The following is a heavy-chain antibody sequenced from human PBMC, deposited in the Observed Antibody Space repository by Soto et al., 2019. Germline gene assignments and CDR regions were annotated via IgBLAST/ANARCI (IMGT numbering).Heavy chain of an antibody. Sequence: GGSLRLSCAASGFTFSDYYMSWIRQAPGKGLEWVSYISSSGSTIYYADSVKGRFTISRDNAKNSLYLQMNSLRAEDTAVYYCARDSDILATIAWFDPWGQGTLVTVSS. CDR3: ARDSDILATIAWFDP. J-gene: IGHJ5*02. CDR2: ISSSGSTI. CDR1: GFTFSDYY. D-gene: IGHD5-12*01. V-gene: IGHV3-11*01.